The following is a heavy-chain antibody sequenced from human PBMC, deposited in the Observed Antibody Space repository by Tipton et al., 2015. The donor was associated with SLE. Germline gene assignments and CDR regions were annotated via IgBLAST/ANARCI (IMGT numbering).Heavy chain of an antibody. CDR3: ARDRGVAGIICDY. D-gene: IGHD6-19*01. V-gene: IGHV3-33*05. J-gene: IGHJ4*02. Sequence: SGFTFSSYGMHWVRQAPGKGLEWMAVISYDGSNEYHADSVKGRFTISRDNAKNSLYLQMNSLRAEDTAVYYCARDRGVAGIICDYWGQGTLVAVSS. CDR2: ISYDGSNE. CDR1: GFTFSSYG.